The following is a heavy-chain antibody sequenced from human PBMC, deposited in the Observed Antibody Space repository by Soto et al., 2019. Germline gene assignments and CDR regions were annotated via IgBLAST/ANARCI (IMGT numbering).Heavy chain of an antibody. Sequence: PSETLSLTCTVSGGSISSSSYYWGWIRQPPGKGLEWIGRIYYSGSTYYNPSLKSRVTISVDTSKNQFSLKLSSVTAADTAVYYCARRVFGVVIYFDYWGQGTLVTVSS. J-gene: IGHJ4*02. CDR1: GGSISSSSYY. CDR2: IYYSGST. CDR3: ARRVFGVVIYFDY. D-gene: IGHD3-3*01. V-gene: IGHV4-39*01.